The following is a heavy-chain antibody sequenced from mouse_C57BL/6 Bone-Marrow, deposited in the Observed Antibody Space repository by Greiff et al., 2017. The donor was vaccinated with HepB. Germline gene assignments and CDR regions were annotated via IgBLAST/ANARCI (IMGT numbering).Heavy chain of an antibody. J-gene: IGHJ4*01. CDR1: GFNFKDDY. CDR3: TSTLMDY. D-gene: IGHD2-1*01. Sequence: EVQLQQSGAELVRPGASVKLSCTASGFNFKDDYMHWVKQRPEQGLEWIGWIDPENGDTEYASKFQGKATITADTSSNTAYLQLSSLTSEDTAVYYCTSTLMDYWGQGTSVTVSS. CDR2: IDPENGDT. V-gene: IGHV14-4*01.